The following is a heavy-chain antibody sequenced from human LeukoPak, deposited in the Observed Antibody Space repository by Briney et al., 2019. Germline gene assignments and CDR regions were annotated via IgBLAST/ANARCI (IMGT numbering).Heavy chain of an antibody. CDR3: ARVLIYSSSWYPAMSYYMDV. D-gene: IGHD6-13*01. CDR1: GGSFSGYY. V-gene: IGHV4-34*01. Sequence: SETLSLTCAVYGGSFSGYYWSWIRQPPGKGLEWIGEINHSGSTNYNPSLKSRVTIPVDTSKNQFSLKLSSVTAADTAVYYCARVLIYSSSWYPAMSYYMDVWGKGTTVTVSS. J-gene: IGHJ6*03. CDR2: INHSGST.